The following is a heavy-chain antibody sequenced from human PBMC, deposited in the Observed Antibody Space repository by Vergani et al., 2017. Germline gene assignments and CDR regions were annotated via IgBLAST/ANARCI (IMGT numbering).Heavy chain of an antibody. Sequence: QVQVVQSGAEVKKSGASVKVSCKTSGYTFSNDYMHWVRQAPGQGLEWMGIINPSGGHTNYAQKIQGRVTMTRDTSTSTVYMELSSLRSEDTAIYYCASGDYGILTGYRYWGQGTLVTVSA. CDR3: ASGDYGILTGYRY. D-gene: IGHD3-9*01. V-gene: IGHV1-46*03. J-gene: IGHJ4*02. CDR1: GYTFSNDY. CDR2: INPSGGHT.